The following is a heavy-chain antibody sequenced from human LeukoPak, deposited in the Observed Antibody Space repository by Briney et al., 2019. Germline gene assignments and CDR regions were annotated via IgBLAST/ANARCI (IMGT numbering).Heavy chain of an antibody. CDR3: ARGHYCSSTSCYGAYYYYGMDV. J-gene: IGHJ6*02. Sequence: GGSLRLACAGSGLTLSTYAMSWVRQAPGKGLEWVAHIKQDGSEKYYVDSVKGRFTISRDNAKNSLYLQMNSLRAEDTAVYYCARGHYCSSTSCYGAYYYYGMDVWGQGTTVTVSS. CDR2: IKQDGSEK. CDR1: GLTLSTYA. D-gene: IGHD2-2*01. V-gene: IGHV3-7*04.